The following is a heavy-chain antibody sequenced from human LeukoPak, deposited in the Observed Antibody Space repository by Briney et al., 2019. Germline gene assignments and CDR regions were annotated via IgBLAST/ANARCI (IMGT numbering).Heavy chain of an antibody. J-gene: IGHJ4*02. CDR3: ATGYYSSSAVAANFDY. CDR1: GGSISSSRYY. V-gene: IGHV4-39*01. D-gene: IGHD6-6*01. CDR2: IYYSGST. Sequence: SETLSLTCTVSGGSISSSRYYRGWIRQPPGKGLEWIGSIYYSGSTYYNPSLKSRVTISVDTSKNQFSLKLNSVTATDTAVYYCATGYYSSSAVAANFDYWGQGILVTVSS.